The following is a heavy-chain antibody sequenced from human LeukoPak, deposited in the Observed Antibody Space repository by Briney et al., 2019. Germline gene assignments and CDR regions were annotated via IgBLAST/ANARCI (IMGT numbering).Heavy chain of an antibody. CDR1: GGSISSSSYY. CDR2: IYYSGST. V-gene: IGHV4-39*01. CDR3: ARLSWIQLWTDIDY. Sequence: SETLSLTXTVSGGSISSSSYYWGWIRQPPGNGLEWIGSIYYSGSTYYNPSLKSRVTISVDTSKNQFSLKLSSVTAADTAVYYCARLSWIQLWTDIDYWGQGTLVTVSS. D-gene: IGHD5-18*01. J-gene: IGHJ4*02.